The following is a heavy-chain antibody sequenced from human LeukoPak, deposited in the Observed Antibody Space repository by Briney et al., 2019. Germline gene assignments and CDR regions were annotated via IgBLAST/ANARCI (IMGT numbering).Heavy chain of an antibody. CDR1: GYTFTSYG. CDR3: ARDTTVVTPDAFDI. J-gene: IGHJ3*02. V-gene: IGHV1-18*01. D-gene: IGHD4-23*01. CDR2: ISAYNGNT. Sequence: ASVTVSCKASGYTFTSYGISWVRQAPGQGLEWMGWISAYNGNTNYAQNLQGRVTMTTDTSTNTAYMELRSLRSDDTAVYYCARDTTVVTPDAFDIWGQGTMVTVSS.